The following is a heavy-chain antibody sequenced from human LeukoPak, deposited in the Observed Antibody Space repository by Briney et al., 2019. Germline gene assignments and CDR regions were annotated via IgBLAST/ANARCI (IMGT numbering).Heavy chain of an antibody. CDR3: AKHPYYYDSSGYFVGAFDI. D-gene: IGHD3-22*01. CDR1: GFTFSSYA. J-gene: IGHJ3*02. CDR2: ISGSGGST. V-gene: IGHV3-23*01. Sequence: WGSLRLSCAASGFTFSSYAMSWVSQAPGKGLEWVSAISGSGGSTYYADSVKGRFTISRDNSKSTLYLQMNSLRAEDTAVYYCAKHPYYYDSSGYFVGAFDIWGQGTMVTVSS.